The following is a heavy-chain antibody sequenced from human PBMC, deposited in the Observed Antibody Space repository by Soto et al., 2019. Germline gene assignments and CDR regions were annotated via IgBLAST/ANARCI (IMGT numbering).Heavy chain of an antibody. CDR3: ASSSLYGMDV. CDR1: GYRFTSYW. CDR2: VWPDDSDT. J-gene: IGHJ6*02. Sequence: GESLKISCKCSGYRFTSYWIGWVRQMPGKGLELMGIVWPDDSDTRYTPSFRGQVAISVDKSINTAYLQWSSLKPSDTAVYYCASSSLYGMDVWGQGTTVTVSS. V-gene: IGHV5-51*01.